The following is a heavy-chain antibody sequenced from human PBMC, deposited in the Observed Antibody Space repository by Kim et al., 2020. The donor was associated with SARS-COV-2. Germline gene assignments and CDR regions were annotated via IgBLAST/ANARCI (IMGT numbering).Heavy chain of an antibody. V-gene: IGHV4-59*01. CDR3: AREEYSSSWYNYWYFDL. CDR1: GGSISSYY. Sequence: SETLSLTCTVSGGSISSYYWSWIRQPPGKGLEWIGYIYYSGSTNYNPSLKSRVTISVDTSKNQFSLKLSSVTAADTAVYYCAREEYSSSWYNYWYFDLWGRGTLVTVSS. CDR2: IYYSGST. J-gene: IGHJ2*01. D-gene: IGHD6-13*01.